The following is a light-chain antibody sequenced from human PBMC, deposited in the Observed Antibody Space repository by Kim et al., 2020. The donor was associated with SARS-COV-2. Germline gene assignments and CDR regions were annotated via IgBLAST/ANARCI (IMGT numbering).Light chain of an antibody. CDR3: QQYDTSRT. CDR2: DAS. V-gene: IGKV3-20*01. CDR1: RSVSSTY. Sequence: LSPGARATLSCRASRSVSSTYLAWYQQKPGQAPRLLMSDASTRATGITDRFSGSGSETDFTLTISRLEPEDFAVYYCQQYDTSRTFGQGTKVDIK. J-gene: IGKJ1*01.